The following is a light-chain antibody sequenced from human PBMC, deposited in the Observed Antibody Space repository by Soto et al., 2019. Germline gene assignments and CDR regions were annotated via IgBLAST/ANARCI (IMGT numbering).Light chain of an antibody. CDR3: QHYNSYSEA. Sequence: DIRLTQSPSSLSASVGDRVTICFRASQSISTYLMWYQQKPGKAPNLLIYGASGLQNGVPSRFTGSGSGTEFTLTITGLQPEDFATYYCQHYNSYSEAFGQGTKVDIK. J-gene: IGKJ1*01. V-gene: IGKV1-5*01. CDR2: GAS. CDR1: QSISTY.